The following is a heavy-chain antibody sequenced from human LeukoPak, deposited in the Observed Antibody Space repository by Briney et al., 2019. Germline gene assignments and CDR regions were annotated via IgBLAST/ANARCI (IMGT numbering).Heavy chain of an antibody. CDR3: ARGGRGSGKIYY. D-gene: IGHD3-10*01. V-gene: IGHV1-8*03. Sequence: ASVKVSCKASGYTFTSYDINWVRQATGQGLEWMGWMNPNSGNTGYAQKFQGRVTITRNTSISTAYMELSSLRSEDTAVYYCARGGRGSGKIYYWGQGTLVTVSS. J-gene: IGHJ4*02. CDR1: GYTFTSYD. CDR2: MNPNSGNT.